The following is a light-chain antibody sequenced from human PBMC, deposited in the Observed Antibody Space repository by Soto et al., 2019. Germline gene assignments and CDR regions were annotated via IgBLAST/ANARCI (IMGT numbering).Light chain of an antibody. V-gene: IGKV2-30*01. CDR3: VQGTHSWT. J-gene: IGKJ1*01. CDR2: KVS. Sequence: DVVLTQSPLSLPVTLGQPASISCRSSQSLVYSDGNTYLSWFQQRPGQSPRRLIYKVSNRDSGVPDRFSGSGSDTDFTLKISRVEAEDVGVYYCVQGTHSWTFGQGTKVEIK. CDR1: QSLVYSDGNTY.